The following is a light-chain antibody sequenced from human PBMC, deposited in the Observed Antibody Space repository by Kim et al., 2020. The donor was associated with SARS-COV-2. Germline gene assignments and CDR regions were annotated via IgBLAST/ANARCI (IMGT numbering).Light chain of an antibody. CDR2: GDS. CDR3: QSYDSSLSGSV. J-gene: IGLJ2*01. Sequence: RVTITCTGSSANIGAGYEVHWYQQVPGTAPKLLIYGDSNRRSGVPDRFSGSKSGTSASLAITGLQAEDEADYYCQSYDSSLSGSVFGGGTQLTVL. V-gene: IGLV1-40*01. CDR1: SANIGAGYE.